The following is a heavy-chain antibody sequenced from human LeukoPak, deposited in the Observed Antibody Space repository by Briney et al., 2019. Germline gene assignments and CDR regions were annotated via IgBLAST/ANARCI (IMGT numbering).Heavy chain of an antibody. Sequence: GGSLRLSCAASGFTFSSYAMSWVRQAPGKGLEWVSAISGSGGSTYYADSVKGRFTISRDNSKNTLYLQMNSLRAEDTAVYYCAKEGGYSYGFTADFDYWGQGTLVTVSS. D-gene: IGHD5-18*01. CDR3: AKEGGYSYGFTADFDY. J-gene: IGHJ4*02. CDR2: ISGSGGST. CDR1: GFTFSSYA. V-gene: IGHV3-23*01.